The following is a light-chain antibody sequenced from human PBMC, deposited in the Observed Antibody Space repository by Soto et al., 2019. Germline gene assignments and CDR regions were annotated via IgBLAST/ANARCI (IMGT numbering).Light chain of an antibody. CDR3: QHYNSFSRT. CDR1: QSISIY. CDR2: KAA. J-gene: IGKJ1*01. Sequence: DIQMTQSPSSLSASVGDRVTITCRASQSISIYVNWFQQKPGKAPKLLIYKAANLADEVPSRFAGSGSGTDFTLTITRLQPDDFATYYCQHYNSFSRTFGQGTKVDIK. V-gene: IGKV1-5*03.